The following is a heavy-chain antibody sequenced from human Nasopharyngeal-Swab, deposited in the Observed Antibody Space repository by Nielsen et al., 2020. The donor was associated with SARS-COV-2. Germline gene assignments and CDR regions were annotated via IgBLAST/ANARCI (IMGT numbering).Heavy chain of an antibody. CDR2: IYPGDSDT. Sequence: LKISCKGSGYSFTSYWIGWVRQMPGKGLEWMGIIYPGDSDTRYSPSFQGQVTISADKSISTAYLQWSSLKASDTAMYYCARQTKQWLSDFDYWGQGTLVTVSS. CDR1: GYSFTSYW. CDR3: ARQTKQWLSDFDY. V-gene: IGHV5-51*01. D-gene: IGHD6-19*01. J-gene: IGHJ4*02.